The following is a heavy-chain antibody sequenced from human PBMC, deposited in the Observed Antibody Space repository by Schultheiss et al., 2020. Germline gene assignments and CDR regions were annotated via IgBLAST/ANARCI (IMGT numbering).Heavy chain of an antibody. CDR1: GGSFSGYY. V-gene: IGHV4-34*09. CDR3: ARGSGNVVVPAALRPFDY. Sequence: SQTLSLTCAVYGGSFSGYYWSWIRQPPGKGLEWIGYIYHSGSTNYNPSLKSRVTISVDTSKNQFSLKLSSVTAADTAVYYCARGSGNVVVPAALRPFDYWGQGTLVNVSS. D-gene: IGHD2-2*01. CDR2: IYHSGST. J-gene: IGHJ4*02.